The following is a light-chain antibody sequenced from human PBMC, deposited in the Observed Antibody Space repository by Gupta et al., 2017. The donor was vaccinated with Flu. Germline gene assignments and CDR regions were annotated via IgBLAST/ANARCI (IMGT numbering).Light chain of an antibody. V-gene: IGLV1-44*01. CDR3: AAWDDSLNVWV. J-gene: IGLJ3*02. Sequence: QSVLTQPPSASGTPGQRVTISCSGGSSNIGSRPVNWYQQLPGTAPKLLIYSNNQRPSGVPDRFSGSKSGTSASLAIRGLQSEDEADYYCAAWDDSLNVWVFGGGTKLTVL. CDR1: SSNIGSRP. CDR2: SNN.